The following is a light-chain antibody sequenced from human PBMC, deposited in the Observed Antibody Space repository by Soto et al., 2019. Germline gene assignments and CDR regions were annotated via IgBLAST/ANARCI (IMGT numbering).Light chain of an antibody. J-gene: IGLJ2*01. Sequence: QSVLTQPPSASGTPGQRVTISCSGSSSNIGSYYVFWYQHLPGTAPKLLIYRNNQRPSGVPDRFSGSKSGTSASLAISGLRSEDEADYYCAAWDDSLSGVVFGGGTKLTVL. CDR1: SSNIGSYY. CDR3: AAWDDSLSGVV. V-gene: IGLV1-47*01. CDR2: RNN.